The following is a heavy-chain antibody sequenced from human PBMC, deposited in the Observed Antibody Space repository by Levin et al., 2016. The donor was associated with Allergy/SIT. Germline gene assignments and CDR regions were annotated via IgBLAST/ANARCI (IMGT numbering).Heavy chain of an antibody. V-gene: IGHV4-59*12. Sequence: WIRQPPGKGLEWIGYIYYSGSTNYNPSLKSRVTISVDTSKNQFSLKLSSVTAADTAVYYCARDEGGSGSYYHNWFDPWGQGTLVTVSS. CDR2: IYYSGST. CDR3: ARDEGGSGSYYHNWFDP. D-gene: IGHD3-10*01. J-gene: IGHJ5*02.